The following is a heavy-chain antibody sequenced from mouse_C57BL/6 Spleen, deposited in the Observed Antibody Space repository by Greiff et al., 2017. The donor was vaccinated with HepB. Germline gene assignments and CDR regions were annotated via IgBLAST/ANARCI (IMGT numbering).Heavy chain of an antibody. Sequence: EVKLVDSGGGLVKPGGSLKLSCAASGFTFSDYGMHWVRQAPEKGLEWVAYISSGSSTIYYADTVKGRFTISSDNAKNTLFLQMTSLRSEDTAMYYCAIPPNHYGSYWYFDVWGTGTTVTVSS. CDR2: ISSGSSTI. CDR3: AIPPNHYGSYWYFDV. J-gene: IGHJ1*03. D-gene: IGHD1-1*01. CDR1: GFTFSDYG. V-gene: IGHV5-17*01.